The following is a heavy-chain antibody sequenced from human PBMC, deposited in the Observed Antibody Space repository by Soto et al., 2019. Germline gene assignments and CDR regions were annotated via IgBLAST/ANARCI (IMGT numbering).Heavy chain of an antibody. D-gene: IGHD3-22*01. CDR3: ARDLNVYYYDSSGSIDY. CDR1: GFTFSSYG. J-gene: IGHJ4*02. Sequence: GGSLRLSCAASGFTFSSYGMHWVRQAPGKGLEWVAVIWYDGSNKYYADSVKGRFTISRDNSKNTLYLQMNSLRAEDTAVYYCARDLNVYYYDSSGSIDYWGQGTLVTVSS. CDR2: IWYDGSNK. V-gene: IGHV3-33*01.